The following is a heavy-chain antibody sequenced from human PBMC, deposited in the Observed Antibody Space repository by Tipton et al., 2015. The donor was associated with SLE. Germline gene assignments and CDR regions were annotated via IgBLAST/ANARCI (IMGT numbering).Heavy chain of an antibody. J-gene: IGHJ4*02. V-gene: IGHV5-51*01. CDR3: ARHEGYYGSGSYLGF. D-gene: IGHD3-10*01. CDR2: IYPGDSDT. CDR1: GYTFTSYW. Sequence: QSGPEVKKPGESLKISCKGSGYTFTSYWIHWVRQMPGKGLEWMGIIYPGDSDTRYSPSFQGQVTISADKSISTAYLQWSSLKASDTATYYCARHEGYYGSGSYLGFWGQGTLVTVSS.